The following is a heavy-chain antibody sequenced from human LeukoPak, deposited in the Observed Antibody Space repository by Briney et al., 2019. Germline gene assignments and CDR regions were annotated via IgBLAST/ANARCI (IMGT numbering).Heavy chain of an antibody. CDR3: AKGYYYDSSGYYYYFDY. Sequence: GGSLRLSCAASGFTFSTYNMNWVRQAPGKGLEWVSSISSSSNYIYYADSVKGRFTISRDNAKNSLYLQMNSLRAEDTAVYYCAKGYYYDSSGYYYYFDYWGQGTLVTVSS. V-gene: IGHV3-21*01. J-gene: IGHJ4*02. D-gene: IGHD3-22*01. CDR2: ISSSSNYI. CDR1: GFTFSTYN.